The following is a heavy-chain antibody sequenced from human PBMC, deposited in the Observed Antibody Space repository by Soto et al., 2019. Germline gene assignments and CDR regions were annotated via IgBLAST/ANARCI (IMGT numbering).Heavy chain of an antibody. CDR1: GYTFTSYG. CDR2: ISAYKGNT. V-gene: IGHV1-18*01. CDR3: ARVLRNRNWFDP. J-gene: IGHJ5*02. D-gene: IGHD1-1*01. Sequence: QVQLVQSGVEVKKPGASVKVSCKASGYTFTSYGISWVRQAPGQGLEWMGWISAYKGNTNYAQRFQGRVTMTTDTPTSTAYMELRSLSSDDTAVYYCARVLRNRNWFDPWGQGTLVTVSS.